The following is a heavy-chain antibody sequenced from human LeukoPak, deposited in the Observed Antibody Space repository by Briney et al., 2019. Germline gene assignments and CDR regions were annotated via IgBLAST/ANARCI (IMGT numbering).Heavy chain of an antibody. D-gene: IGHD4/OR15-4a*01. CDR2: IDPSGGST. CDR3: ARAGASKYLFDY. CDR1: GYTFTSFN. V-gene: IGHV1-46*01. Sequence: ASVKVSCKASGYTFTSFNIHWVRQAPGQGPERVAMIDPSGGSTYNTQKFQGRVTVTRDTSTSTVYMELSSLRSEDTAVYYCARAGASKYLFDYWGQGTLVTVSS. J-gene: IGHJ4*02.